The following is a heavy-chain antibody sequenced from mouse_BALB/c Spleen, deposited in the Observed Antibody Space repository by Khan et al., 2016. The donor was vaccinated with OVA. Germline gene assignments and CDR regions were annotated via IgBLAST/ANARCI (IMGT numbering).Heavy chain of an antibody. J-gene: IGHJ4*01. Sequence: EVKLEESGPGLVKPSQSLSLTCTVTGYSITRDYAWNWIRQFPGNKLEWMGYISYSGSTSYNPSLKSRISITRDTSKNQFFLQLNSVTTEDTATYYCARVNYYGYAMDYWGQGTSVTVSS. D-gene: IGHD1-1*01. V-gene: IGHV3-2*02. CDR3: ARVNYYGYAMDY. CDR2: ISYSGST. CDR1: GYSITRDYA.